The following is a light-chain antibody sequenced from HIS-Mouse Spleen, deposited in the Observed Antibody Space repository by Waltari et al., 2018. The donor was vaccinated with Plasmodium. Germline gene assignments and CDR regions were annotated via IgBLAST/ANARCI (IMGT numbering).Light chain of an antibody. Sequence: SYELTQPPSVSVSPGQTVSITCSGDKLGDKYACWYQQKPGQSPVLVIYQHSKRPSGSPGRFSVSNSGNTATLTISGTQAMDEADYYCQAWDSSTAVVFGGGTKLTVL. CDR1: KLGDKY. CDR3: QAWDSSTAVV. V-gene: IGLV3-1*01. CDR2: QHS. J-gene: IGLJ2*01.